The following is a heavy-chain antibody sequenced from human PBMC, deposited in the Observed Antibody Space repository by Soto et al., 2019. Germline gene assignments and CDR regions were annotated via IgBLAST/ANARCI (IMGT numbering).Heavy chain of an antibody. J-gene: IGHJ4*02. V-gene: IGHV1-3*05. CDR2: IKADNGDT. CDR1: GYIFADYA. D-gene: IGHD3-10*01. CDR3: ATSDGAW. Sequence: QVQIVQSGPEEKSPGASIKLSCTTSGYIFADYAIHWVRQAPGQGLEWVGWIKADNGDTRYSPKFQGRLIITRDISASTSYMELSDLRSADTGVFYCATSDGAWWGRGTLITVSS.